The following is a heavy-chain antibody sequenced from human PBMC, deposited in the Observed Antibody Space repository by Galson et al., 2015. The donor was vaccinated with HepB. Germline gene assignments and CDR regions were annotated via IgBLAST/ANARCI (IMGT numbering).Heavy chain of an antibody. Sequence: SVKVSCKASGYTFSNYGITWVRQAPGQGLEWMGWISGYNGNTNYAQRLQGRVTMTTDTSTTTAYVELRSLRSDDTAVYYCVRVLRGGNAFDLWGQGTMVTVSS. V-gene: IGHV1-18*01. J-gene: IGHJ3*01. CDR3: VRVLRGGNAFDL. CDR1: GYTFSNYG. CDR2: ISGYNGNT. D-gene: IGHD3-10*01.